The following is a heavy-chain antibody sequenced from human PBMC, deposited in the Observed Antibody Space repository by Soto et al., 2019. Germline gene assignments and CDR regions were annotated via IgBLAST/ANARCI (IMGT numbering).Heavy chain of an antibody. CDR3: AREAIIVIAAPEYYFDY. Sequence: GSLRLSCAASGFTFSSYAMSWVRQAPGKGLEWVSAIIGSGGNTYYADSVKGRFIVSRDSPKNTLYLQMDSLRAEDTAVYYCAREAIIVIAAPEYYFDYWGQGTLVTVSS. CDR2: IIGSGGNT. V-gene: IGHV3-23*01. J-gene: IGHJ4*02. D-gene: IGHD3-22*01. CDR1: GFTFSSYA.